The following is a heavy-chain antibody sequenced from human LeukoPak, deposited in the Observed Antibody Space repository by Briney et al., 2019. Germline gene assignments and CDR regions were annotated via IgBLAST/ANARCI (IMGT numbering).Heavy chain of an antibody. J-gene: IGHJ6*02. Sequence: PSETLSLTCTVSGGSISSSSYYWGWIRQPPGEGLEWIGSIYYSGSTHYNPSLKSRVTISVDTSKNQFSLRLSSVTAADTAVYYCARGETFSSGSVPYYYYGMDVWGQGTTVTVSS. CDR2: IYYSGST. CDR1: GGSISSSSYY. CDR3: ARGETFSSGSVPYYYYGMDV. D-gene: IGHD6-19*01. V-gene: IGHV4-39*07.